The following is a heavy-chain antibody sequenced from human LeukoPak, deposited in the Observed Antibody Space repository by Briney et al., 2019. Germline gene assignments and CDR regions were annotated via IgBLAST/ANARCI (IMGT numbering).Heavy chain of an antibody. Sequence: PSETLSLTCAVYGGSFSGYYWSWIRQPPGKGLEWIGEINHSGSTNYNPSLMSRVTISVDTSKNQFSLKLSSVTAADTAVYYCARGRYCSSTSCYTDYYGMDVWGQGTTVTVSS. D-gene: IGHD2-2*02. V-gene: IGHV4-34*01. CDR3: ARGRYCSSTSCYTDYYGMDV. J-gene: IGHJ6*02. CDR1: GGSFSGYY. CDR2: INHSGST.